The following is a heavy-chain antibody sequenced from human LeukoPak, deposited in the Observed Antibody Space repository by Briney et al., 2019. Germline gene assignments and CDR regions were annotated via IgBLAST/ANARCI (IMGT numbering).Heavy chain of an antibody. D-gene: IGHD6-25*01. CDR2: ISSSGST. CDR1: GDSISTYY. V-gene: IGHV4-4*07. Sequence: PSETLSLTCTVSGDSISTYYWSWIRQPAGKGLEWIGRISSSGSTNYNPSLKSRVTMSVDTSKKQFSLRLSSVTAADTAVYYCARDLTSERLLDYWGQGTLVTVSS. J-gene: IGHJ4*02. CDR3: ARDLTSERLLDY.